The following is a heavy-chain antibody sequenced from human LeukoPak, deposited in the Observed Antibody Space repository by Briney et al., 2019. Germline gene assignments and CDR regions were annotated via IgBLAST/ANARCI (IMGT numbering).Heavy chain of an antibody. CDR3: AREGMRYSYGD. D-gene: IGHD5-18*01. CDR2: INSDGSST. V-gene: IGHV3-74*01. CDR1: GFTFSSYW. J-gene: IGHJ4*02. Sequence: PGGSLRLSCAASGFTFSSYWMHWVRRAPGKGLVWVSRINSDGSSTSYADSVKGRFTISRDNAKNTLYLQMNSLRAEDTAVYYCAREGMRYSYGDWGQGTLVTVSS.